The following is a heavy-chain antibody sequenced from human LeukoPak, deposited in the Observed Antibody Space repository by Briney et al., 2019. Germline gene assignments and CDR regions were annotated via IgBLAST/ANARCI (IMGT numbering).Heavy chain of an antibody. Sequence: PSETLSLTCAVYGGSFNIYYWSWIRQPPGKGLEWIGEINDGGTINYNPSLLSRVTISLDRSKNQFSLKLTSVTTTDTAVYYCARRWNYGRNYYIDVWGKGATVSVSS. D-gene: IGHD1-7*01. V-gene: IGHV4-34*01. J-gene: IGHJ6*03. CDR3: ARRWNYGRNYYIDV. CDR1: GGSFNIYY. CDR2: INDGGTI.